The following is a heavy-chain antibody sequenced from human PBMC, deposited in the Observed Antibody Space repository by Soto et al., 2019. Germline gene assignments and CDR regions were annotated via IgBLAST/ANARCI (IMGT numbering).Heavy chain of an antibody. J-gene: IGHJ4*02. Sequence: EVQVLESGGGLVQPGGSLRLSCAASGFTFSSYDMSWVRQAPGKGLEWVSGVSASGSITSYADSAKGRFTISRDNAKNTGFLQMRSLRAEDTAVDFCAKGDCSGGRCYRGFDYWGQGTLVTVSS. CDR3: AKGDCSGGRCYRGFDY. CDR2: VSASGSIT. D-gene: IGHD2-15*01. V-gene: IGHV3-23*01. CDR1: GFTFSSYD.